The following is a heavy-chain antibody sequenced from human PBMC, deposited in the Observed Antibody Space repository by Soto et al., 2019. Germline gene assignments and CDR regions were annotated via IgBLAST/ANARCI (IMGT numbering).Heavy chain of an antibody. V-gene: IGHV1-18*01. CDR2: ISAYNGNT. CDR3: ARAQTPYDSSGWNDY. D-gene: IGHD3-22*01. CDR1: GYTFTSYG. Sequence: QVQLVQSGAEVKKPGASVKVSCKASGYTFTSYGISWVRQAPGQGLEWMGWISAYNGNTNYAKKLQGRVTMTTDTSTSTAYMELRSLRSDDTAVYYCARAQTPYDSSGWNDYWGQGTLVTVSS. J-gene: IGHJ4*02.